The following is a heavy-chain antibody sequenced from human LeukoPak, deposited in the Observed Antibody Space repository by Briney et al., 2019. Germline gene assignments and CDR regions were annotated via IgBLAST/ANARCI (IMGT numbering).Heavy chain of an antibody. Sequence: GGSLRLSCAASGFTFSRHWMTWVRQAPGKGLEWVASIKHDGSEKNYVDSVKGRFTISRDNAKNSLYLQMNSLRAEDTAVYYCAKRSRDYFDYWGQGTLVTVSS. J-gene: IGHJ4*02. D-gene: IGHD4-17*01. V-gene: IGHV3-7*01. CDR2: IKHDGSEK. CDR1: GFTFSRHW. CDR3: AKRSRDYFDY.